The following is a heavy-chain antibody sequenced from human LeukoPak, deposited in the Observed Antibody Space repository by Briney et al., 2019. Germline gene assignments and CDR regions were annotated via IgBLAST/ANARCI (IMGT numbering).Heavy chain of an antibody. Sequence: GGSLRLSCAASGFTFSSYGMNWVRQAPGKGLEWVSVINDNGGSTFYADSVKGRFTISRDNSKNTLYLQMSGLRAEDTAVYYCARGSNRMVYAIVIDYWGQGTLVTVSS. J-gene: IGHJ4*02. CDR2: INDNGGST. D-gene: IGHD2-8*01. CDR1: GFTFSSYG. CDR3: ARGSNRMVYAIVIDY. V-gene: IGHV3-23*01.